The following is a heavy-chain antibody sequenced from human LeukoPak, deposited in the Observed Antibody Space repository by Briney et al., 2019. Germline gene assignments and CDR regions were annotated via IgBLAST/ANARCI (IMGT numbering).Heavy chain of an antibody. J-gene: IGHJ4*02. CDR3: AREYQLLCDY. CDR2: IYYSGST. CDR1: GGSTSSYY. Sequence: SETLSLTCTVSGGSTSSYYWSWIRQPPGKGLEWIGYIYYSGSTNYNPSLKSRVTISVDTSKNQFSLKLSSVTAADTAVYYCAREYQLLCDYWGQGTLVTVSS. D-gene: IGHD2-2*01. V-gene: IGHV4-59*12.